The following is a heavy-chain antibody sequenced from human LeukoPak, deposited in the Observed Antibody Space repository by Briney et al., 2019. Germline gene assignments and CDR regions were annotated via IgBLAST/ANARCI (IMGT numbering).Heavy chain of an antibody. CDR1: GGTFSSYA. CDR3: ASSPRGYSYRSDY. J-gene: IGHJ4*02. CDR2: IIPILGIA. V-gene: IGHV1-69*04. Sequence: SVKVSCKASGGTFSSYAISWVRQAPGQGLEWMGRIIPILGIANYAQKFQGRVTITADKSTSTAYMELSSLRSEDTAVYYCASSPRGYSYRSDYWGQGTLVTVSS. D-gene: IGHD5-18*01.